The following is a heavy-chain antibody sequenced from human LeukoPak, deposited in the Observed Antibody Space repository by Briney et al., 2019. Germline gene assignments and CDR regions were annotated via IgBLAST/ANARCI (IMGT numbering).Heavy chain of an antibody. V-gene: IGHV3-66*02. CDR1: GFTVSSNY. D-gene: IGHD1-1*01. J-gene: IGHJ5*02. Sequence: TGGSLRLSCTASGFTVSSNYVSWVRQAPEKGLEWVSVIYSGGSTYYADSVKGRFTISRDNSKNTLYLQMNSLRAEDAAVYYCARDPGGRGWFDPWGQGTLVTVSS. CDR2: IYSGGST. CDR3: ARDPGGRGWFDP.